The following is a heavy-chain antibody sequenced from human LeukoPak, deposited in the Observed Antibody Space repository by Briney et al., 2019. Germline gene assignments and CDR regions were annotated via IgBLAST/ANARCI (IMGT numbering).Heavy chain of an antibody. CDR2: IYYSGTT. Sequence: SETLSLTCTVSGGSINNYYGSWIRQPPGQGLEWSGYIYYSGTTKYNPSLRSRVTISVDTSTDQCPLHLTSVTGADTGVYYWAREGIRGSYYTDWGRGTLVIVSS. CDR3: AREGIRGSYYTD. J-gene: IGHJ1*01. D-gene: IGHD1-26*01. CDR1: GGSINNYY. V-gene: IGHV4-59*01.